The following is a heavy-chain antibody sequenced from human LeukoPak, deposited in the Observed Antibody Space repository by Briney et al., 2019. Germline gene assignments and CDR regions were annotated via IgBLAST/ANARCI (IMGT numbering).Heavy chain of an antibody. D-gene: IGHD3-16*01. CDR3: AKMKGVMLGDYCLDV. Sequence: GGSLRLSCVASGFAFSSFAMSWVRQAPGKGLEWVSGLTGSGSTYHADSVKGRFTISRDNSKNTLSLQMNSLRAEDTAVYYGAKMKGVMLGDYCLDVWGKGTTVTVSS. CDR1: GFAFSSFA. V-gene: IGHV3-23*01. CDR2: LTGSGST. J-gene: IGHJ6*03.